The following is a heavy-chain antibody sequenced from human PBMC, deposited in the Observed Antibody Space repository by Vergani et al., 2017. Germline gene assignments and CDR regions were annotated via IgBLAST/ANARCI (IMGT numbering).Heavy chain of an antibody. D-gene: IGHD1-1*01. J-gene: IGHJ5*01. CDR1: GFSFTTYA. V-gene: IGHV3-23*01. CDR3: AKGGWNYWFGS. CDR2: INTNGDYI. Sequence: EVQLLESGGDLVQPGGSLRLSCAASGFSFTTYAMSWVRQAPGKGLERVSTINTNGDYIRYGDSVKGRFTISRDNSKSTLYLQMNSLRAEDTAIYYCAKGGWNYWFGSWGQGTLVIVS.